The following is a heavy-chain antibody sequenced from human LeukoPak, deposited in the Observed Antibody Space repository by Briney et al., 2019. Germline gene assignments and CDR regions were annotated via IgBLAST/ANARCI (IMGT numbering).Heavy chain of an antibody. J-gene: IGHJ4*02. CDR3: AITPGPYDSSRNYYPFDY. Sequence: GGSLRLSCAASGFTFSSYSMNWVRQAPGKGLEWVSSISSSSSYIYYADSVKGRFTISRDNAKNSLYLQMNSLRAADTAVYYCAITPGPYDSSRNYYPFDYWGQGTLVTVSS. V-gene: IGHV3-21*04. D-gene: IGHD3-22*01. CDR1: GFTFSSYS. CDR2: ISSSSSYI.